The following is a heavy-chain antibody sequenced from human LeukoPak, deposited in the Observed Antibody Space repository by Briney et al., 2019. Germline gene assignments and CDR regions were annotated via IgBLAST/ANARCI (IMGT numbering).Heavy chain of an antibody. J-gene: IGHJ4*02. V-gene: IGHV3-66*02. D-gene: IGHD6-19*01. Sequence: PGGSLRLSCAASGFTVSSNYMGWVRQAPGKGLDWVSVIYSGGTAYYADSVKGRFTISRDSSKNIPHLQMDSLTVDDTALYYCARGSSLAAVARGFDYWGQGTLVTVSS. CDR1: GFTVSSNY. CDR3: ARGSSLAAVARGFDY. CDR2: IYSGGTA.